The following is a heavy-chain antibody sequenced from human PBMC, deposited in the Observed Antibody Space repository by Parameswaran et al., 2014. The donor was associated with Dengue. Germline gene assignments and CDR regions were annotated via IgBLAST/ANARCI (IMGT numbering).Heavy chain of an antibody. Sequence: WVRQAPGQRLEWMGWINAGNGNTKYSQKFQGRVTITRDTSASTAYMELSSLRSEDTAVYYCARGYCSGGSCYFIDYWGQGTLVTVSS. CDR3: ARGYCSGGSCYFIDY. D-gene: IGHD2-15*01. J-gene: IGHJ4*02. V-gene: IGHV1-3*01. CDR2: INAGNGNT.